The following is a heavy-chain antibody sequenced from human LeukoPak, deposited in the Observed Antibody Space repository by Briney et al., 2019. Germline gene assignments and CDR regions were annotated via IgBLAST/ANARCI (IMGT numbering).Heavy chain of an antibody. CDR2: ISSSSSTI. CDR1: GFTFSSYS. Sequence: PGGSLRPSCAASGFTFSSYSMNWVRQAPGKGLEWVSYISSSSSTIYYADSVKGRFTISRDNAKNSLYLQMNSLRAEDTAVYYCARGYCSGGSCYRRRSISVPDYWGQGTLVTVSS. D-gene: IGHD2-15*01. J-gene: IGHJ4*02. V-gene: IGHV3-48*01. CDR3: ARGYCSGGSCYRRRSISVPDY.